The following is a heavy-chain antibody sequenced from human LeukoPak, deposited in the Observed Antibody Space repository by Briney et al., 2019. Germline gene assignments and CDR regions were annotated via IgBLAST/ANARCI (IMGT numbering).Heavy chain of an antibody. CDR1: GFTFGDYA. J-gene: IGHJ6*02. Sequence: PGGSLRLSCTTSGFTFGDYAMNWFRQAPGEGLEWVGFIRGKAYGGTTEYAASVKGRFTISRDDSKRIAYLQMNSLKTEDTAVYYCTRGRGIQLWSIGLDVWGQGTTVTVSS. CDR3: TRGRGIQLWSIGLDV. CDR2: IRGKAYGGTT. V-gene: IGHV3-49*03. D-gene: IGHD5-18*01.